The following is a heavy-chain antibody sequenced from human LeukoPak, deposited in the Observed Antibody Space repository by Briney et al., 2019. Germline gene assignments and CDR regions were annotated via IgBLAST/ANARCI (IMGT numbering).Heavy chain of an antibody. V-gene: IGHV1-69*05. J-gene: IGHJ4*02. CDR3: AREKVGYCTNGVWSQLEFEY. D-gene: IGHD2-8*01. Sequence: SVKVSCKASGYTFTSYDINWVRQATGQRLEWMGVIIPIFGTANYAQKFQGRVTITTDESTSTAYMKLGSLRTEDTAVYYCAREKVGYCTNGVWSQLEFEYRGQATLVTVSS. CDR1: GYTFTSYD. CDR2: IIPIFGTA.